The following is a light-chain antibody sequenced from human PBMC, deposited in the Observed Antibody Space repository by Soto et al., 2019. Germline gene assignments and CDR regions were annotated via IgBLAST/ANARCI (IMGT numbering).Light chain of an antibody. CDR2: EVN. CDR3: SVCSDGDTEV. CDR1: SSDVGAYIY. V-gene: IGLV2-14*03. Sequence: QSAPTQPASVSGAPGQSITIPCGGTSSDVGAYIYVSWYQQYPGKAPKLIIYEVNNRPSGVAGRFSGSKSDTTAYLTIAGLQAEDEADYDCSVCSDGDTEVFGTGTALTVL. J-gene: IGLJ1*01.